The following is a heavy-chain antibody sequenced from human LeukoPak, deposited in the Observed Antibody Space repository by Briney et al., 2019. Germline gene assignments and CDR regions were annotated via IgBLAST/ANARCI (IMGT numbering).Heavy chain of an antibody. CDR3: ASGNEVTLEGFAL. Sequence: ASVKVSCKVSGYTLTELSMHWVRQAPGRGLEWMGSSDSEDGDPVYAQKFVGRLTMTEDTSTDTAYMDLSSLRFKDTAVYYCASGNEVTLEGFALWGQGTMVTVSS. V-gene: IGHV1-24*01. J-gene: IGHJ3*01. CDR2: SDSEDGDP. D-gene: IGHD2-8*01. CDR1: GYTLTELS.